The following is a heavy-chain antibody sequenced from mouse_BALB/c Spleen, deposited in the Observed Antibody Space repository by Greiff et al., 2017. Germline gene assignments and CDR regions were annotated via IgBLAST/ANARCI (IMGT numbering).Heavy chain of an antibody. V-gene: IGHV4-1*02. J-gene: IGHJ1*01. CDR2: INPDSSTI. CDR1: GFDFSRYW. Sequence: EVQLVESGGGLVQPGGSLKLSCAASGFDFSRYWMSWVRQAPGKGLEWIGEINPDSSTINYTPSLKDKFIISRDNAKNTLYLQMSKVRSEDTALYYCARSPPGYGNYGYFDVWGAGTTVTVSS. D-gene: IGHD2-1*01. CDR3: ARSPPGYGNYGYFDV.